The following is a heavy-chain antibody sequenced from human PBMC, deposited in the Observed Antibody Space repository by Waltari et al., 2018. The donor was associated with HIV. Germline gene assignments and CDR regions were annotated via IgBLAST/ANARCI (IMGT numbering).Heavy chain of an antibody. Sequence: QVQLVESGGGVVEPGRSLRLSCAASGLPFSSYGMHWVRQAPGKGLEWVVVISYDGSNKYYADSVKGRFTISRDNSKNTLYLQMNSLRAEDTAVYYCAKDRHGVTIYGMDVWGQGTTVTVSS. CDR3: AKDRHGVTIYGMDV. V-gene: IGHV3-30*18. CDR1: GLPFSSYG. J-gene: IGHJ6*02. CDR2: ISYDGSNK. D-gene: IGHD4-17*01.